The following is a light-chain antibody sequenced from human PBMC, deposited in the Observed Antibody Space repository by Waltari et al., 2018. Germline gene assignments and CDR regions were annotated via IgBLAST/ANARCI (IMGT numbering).Light chain of an antibody. CDR1: NSDVGAYNY. J-gene: IGLJ2*01. V-gene: IGLV2-11*01. CDR3: CSYAGRYTSV. CDR2: DVD. Sequence: QSALTQPRSVSGSPGQSLTLSCTGTNSDVGAYNYVSWYQQRPGKAPKLVLYDVDKRPAGVPGRFSGSKAGNTASLTISGLQADDEADYYCCSYAGRYTSVFGGGTKVTVL.